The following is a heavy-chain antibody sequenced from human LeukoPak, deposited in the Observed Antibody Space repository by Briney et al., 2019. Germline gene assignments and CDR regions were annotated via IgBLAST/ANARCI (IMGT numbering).Heavy chain of an antibody. Sequence: GGSLRLSCAASGFIFSNYAMSWVRQAPGKGLQWVSAFSGSGGSTYYADSVKGRFTISRDNSRNTLYLQMNSLRAEDTAVYYCARSGLSRFGFWGQGTLVTVSS. V-gene: IGHV3-23*01. CDR1: GFIFSNYA. J-gene: IGHJ4*02. CDR2: FSGSGGST. D-gene: IGHD2/OR15-2a*01. CDR3: ARSGLSRFGF.